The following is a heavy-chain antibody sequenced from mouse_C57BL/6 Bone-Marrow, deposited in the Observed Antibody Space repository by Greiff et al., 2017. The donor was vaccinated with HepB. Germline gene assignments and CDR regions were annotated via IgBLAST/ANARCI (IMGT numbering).Heavy chain of an antibody. D-gene: IGHD4-1*01. CDR2: IRNKANGYTT. CDR3: ARSNWDYAMDY. J-gene: IGHJ4*01. Sequence: EVNVVESGGGLVQPGGSLSLSCAASGFTFTDYYMSWVRQPPGKALEWLGFIRNKANGYTTEYSTSVKGRFTISRENSQSILYLQMSALRAEDSASYYCARSNWDYAMDYWGQGTSVTVSS. V-gene: IGHV7-3*01. CDR1: GFTFTDYY.